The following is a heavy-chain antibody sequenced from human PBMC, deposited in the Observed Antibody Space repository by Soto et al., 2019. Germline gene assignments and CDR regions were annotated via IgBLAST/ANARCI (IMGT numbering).Heavy chain of an antibody. CDR3: ARDKDRQQLGGNYYYGMDV. Sequence: QVQLVQSGAEVKKPGSSVTVSCKASGGTFGNSAISWVRQAPGQGREWMGGIMPIFPTPDYAQKFQGRVTITADESPRTADMELPSLRSEDTAVYYCARDKDRQQLGGNYYYGMDVWGQGTTVTV. CDR1: GGTFGNSA. J-gene: IGHJ6*02. CDR2: IMPIFPTP. V-gene: IGHV1-69*12. D-gene: IGHD1-1*01.